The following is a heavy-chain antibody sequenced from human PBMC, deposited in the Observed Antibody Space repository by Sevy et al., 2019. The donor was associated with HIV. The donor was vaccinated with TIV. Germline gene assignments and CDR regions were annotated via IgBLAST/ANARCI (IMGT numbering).Heavy chain of an antibody. V-gene: IGHV1-8*01. CDR1: GYTFTSYD. Sequence: ASVKVSCKASGYTFTSYDINWVRQATGQGLEWMGWMNPNSGNTGYAQKFQGRVTMTRNTSISTAYMELSSLRSEDTAVYYCVRGMVRGVINYMDVWGKGTTVTVSS. CDR2: MNPNSGNT. CDR3: VRGMVRGVINYMDV. D-gene: IGHD3-10*01. J-gene: IGHJ6*03.